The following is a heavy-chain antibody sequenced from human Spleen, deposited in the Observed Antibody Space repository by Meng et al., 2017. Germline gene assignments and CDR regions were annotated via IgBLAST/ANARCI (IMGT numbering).Heavy chain of an antibody. CDR2: INTDASST. D-gene: IGHD1-1*01. V-gene: IGHV3-74*03. CDR1: GFTFSSYN. J-gene: IGHJ1*01. CDR3: TNDRLNH. Sequence: ETLSLTCAASGFTFSSYNMHWVRQTPGEGLVWVSRINTDASSTTYADSVKGRFTISRDNAKNTLYLQMNSLRAEDTAVYYCTNDRLNHWGQGTLVTVSS.